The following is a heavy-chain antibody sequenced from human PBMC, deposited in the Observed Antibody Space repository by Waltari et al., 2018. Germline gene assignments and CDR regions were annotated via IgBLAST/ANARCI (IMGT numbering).Heavy chain of an antibody. D-gene: IGHD6-13*01. CDR3: ARHLIAAGVNPRDYFDY. J-gene: IGHJ4*02. Sequence: QLQLQESGPGLVKPSETLSLTCTVSGGSISSTSYSWGWIRQPPGKGLEWIGSIYYSGSTYYNPSLKSRVTISVDTSKNQFSLKLSSVTAADTAVYYCARHLIAAGVNPRDYFDYWGQGTLVTVSS. CDR1: GGSISSTSYS. V-gene: IGHV4-39*01. CDR2: IYYSGST.